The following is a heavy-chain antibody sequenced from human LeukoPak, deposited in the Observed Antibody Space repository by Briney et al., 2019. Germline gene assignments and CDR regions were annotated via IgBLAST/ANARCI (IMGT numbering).Heavy chain of an antibody. CDR3: ARETYYYDSSGYSTDAFDI. D-gene: IGHD3-22*01. J-gene: IGHJ3*02. V-gene: IGHV3-30*04. Sequence: PGGSLRLSCAASGFTFSSYAMHWVRQAPGKGLEWVAVISYDGSNKYYADSVKGRFTISRDNSKNTLYLQMNSLRAEDTAVYYCARETYYYDSSGYSTDAFDIWGQGTMVTVSS. CDR1: GFTFSSYA. CDR2: ISYDGSNK.